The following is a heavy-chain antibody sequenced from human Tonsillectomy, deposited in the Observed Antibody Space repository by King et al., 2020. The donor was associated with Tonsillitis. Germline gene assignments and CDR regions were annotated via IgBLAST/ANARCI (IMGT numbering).Heavy chain of an antibody. V-gene: IGHV3-74*01. Sequence: VQLVESGGGLVQPGGSLRLSCAASGFTFSGYWMQWVRQDPGKGLVWVSRINSDGSSTNYADSVKGRFTISRDNAKNTLYLQMTSLRAEDTAIYYCARGLGGDYWGQGTLVTVSS. J-gene: IGHJ4*02. CDR3: ARGLGGDY. CDR1: GFTFSGYW. D-gene: IGHD3-16*01. CDR2: INSDGSST.